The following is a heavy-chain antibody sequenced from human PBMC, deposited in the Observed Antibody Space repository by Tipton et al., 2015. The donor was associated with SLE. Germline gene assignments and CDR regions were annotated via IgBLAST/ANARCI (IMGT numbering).Heavy chain of an antibody. CDR3: ASIKAEYYGSGSYYAD. CDR1: GGSIRSSSYY. Sequence: TLSLTCTVSGGSIRSSSYYWGWIRQPPGKGLEWIGSIYYSGSAYYNPSLKSRVTISVDTSKNQFSLKLSSVTAADTAVYYCASIKAEYYGSGSYYADWGQGTLVTVSS. D-gene: IGHD3-10*01. CDR2: IYYSGSA. V-gene: IGHV4-39*01. J-gene: IGHJ4*02.